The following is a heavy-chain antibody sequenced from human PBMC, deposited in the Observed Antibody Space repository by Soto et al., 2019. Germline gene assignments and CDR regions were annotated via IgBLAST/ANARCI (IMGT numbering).Heavy chain of an antibody. V-gene: IGHV4-59*12. CDR3: TRGFSGAPTDY. Sequence: SETLSLTCTVSGGSISSYYWSWIRQPPGKGLEWIGYIYYSGSTDYNPSLRSRVTISIDRSKNQFSLEMKSVTAADTAIYYCTRGFSGAPTDYWGQGALVTVSS. J-gene: IGHJ4*02. CDR1: GGSISSYY. CDR2: IYYSGST. D-gene: IGHD3-3*01.